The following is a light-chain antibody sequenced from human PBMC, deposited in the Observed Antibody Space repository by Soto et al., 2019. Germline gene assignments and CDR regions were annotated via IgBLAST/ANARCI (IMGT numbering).Light chain of an antibody. CDR3: QHSYSTPWT. V-gene: IGKV1-39*01. Sequence: DIQMTQSPSSLSASVGDRVTITCRASQSIRSSLIWYQQKPGKAPRLLIYAASSLQSGVPSRFSGSGSGTYFTFIISSLQPEDFATYYCQHSYSTPWTFGQGTKLEIK. J-gene: IGKJ2*02. CDR1: QSIRSS. CDR2: AAS.